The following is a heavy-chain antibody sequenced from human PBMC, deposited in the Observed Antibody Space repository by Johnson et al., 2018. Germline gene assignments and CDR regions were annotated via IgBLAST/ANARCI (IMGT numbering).Heavy chain of an antibody. CDR3: GRDLHEWSLHFDY. Sequence: VQLVQSGGGLVQPGGTLRLSCAASGFTFRTFAMNWLRQAPGKGLEGVSTISVGAGATFYADAVKGRFTILRDDSDRTLYLPLNSLRAGDTAVYFCGRDLHEWSLHFDYRGQGTLVTVSS. J-gene: IGHJ4*02. CDR1: GFTFRTFA. V-gene: IGHV3-23*04. CDR2: ISVGAGAT. D-gene: IGHD3-3*01.